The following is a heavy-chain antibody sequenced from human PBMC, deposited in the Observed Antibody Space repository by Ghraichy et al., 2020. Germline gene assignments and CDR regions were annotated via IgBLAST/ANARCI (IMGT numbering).Heavy chain of an antibody. D-gene: IGHD1-26*01. CDR3: AKEFVNSGRNFDS. CDR2: IGASGNTT. Sequence: GGSLRLSCAASGFRFDTSAMYWVRQSPKRGLEWVSTIGASGNTTYYAGSVRGRFTISRDNSKDTLYLQLDSLRAEDTAVYYCAKEFVNSGRNFDSWGQGTRVTVSS. J-gene: IGHJ4*02. V-gene: IGHV3-23*01. CDR1: GFRFDTSA.